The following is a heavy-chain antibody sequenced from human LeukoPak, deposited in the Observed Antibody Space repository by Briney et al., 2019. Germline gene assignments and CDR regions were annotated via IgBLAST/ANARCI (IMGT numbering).Heavy chain of an antibody. V-gene: IGHV4-59*01. CDR1: GGSISSYY. D-gene: IGHD2-21*02. CDR2: IYYSGST. Sequence: SETLSLTCTVSGGSISSYYWSWIRQPPGKGLEWIGYIYYSGSTNYNPSLKSRVTISVDTSKNQFSLKMTSVTAADTAVYYCARFAYCGGHCWYYFDYWGQGTLVTVSS. J-gene: IGHJ4*02. CDR3: ARFAYCGGHCWYYFDY.